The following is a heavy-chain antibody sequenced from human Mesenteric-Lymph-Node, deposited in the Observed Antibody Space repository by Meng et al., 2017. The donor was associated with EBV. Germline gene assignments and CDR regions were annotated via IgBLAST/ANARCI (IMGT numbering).Heavy chain of an antibody. J-gene: IGHJ4*02. D-gene: IGHD6-19*01. CDR3: ARAGSVGWSELDY. V-gene: IGHV4-34*01. Sequence: VQLQQWGAGLLKPSGRLSCTWAVYGGSFGGYCWSWIRQPPGKGLEWIGEISHSGRTNYNPSLKSRVSLSVDTSKNQFSLKLSSVTAADTAVYYCARAGSVGWSELDYWGQGTLVTVSS. CDR1: GGSFGGYC. CDR2: ISHSGRT.